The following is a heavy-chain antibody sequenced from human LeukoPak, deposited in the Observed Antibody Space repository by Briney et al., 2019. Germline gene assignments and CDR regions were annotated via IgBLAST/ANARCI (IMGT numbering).Heavy chain of an antibody. J-gene: IGHJ4*02. V-gene: IGHV4-38-2*01. D-gene: IGHD6-6*01. CDR2: IYHSGST. Sequence: SETLSLTCAVSGYSISSGYYWGWIRQPPGKGLEWIGSIYHSGSTYYNPSLKSRVTISVDTSKNRFSLKLSSVTAADTAVYYCARRRSSSSRTNYYFDYWGQGTLVTVSS. CDR1: GYSISSGYY. CDR3: ARRRSSSSRTNYYFDY.